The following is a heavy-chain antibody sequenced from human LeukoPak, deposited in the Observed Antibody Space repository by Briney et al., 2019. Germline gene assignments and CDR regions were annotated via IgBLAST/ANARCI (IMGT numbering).Heavy chain of an antibody. Sequence: PGGSLRLSCAASGFTFSSYSMNWVRQAPGKGLEWVSAISGSGGSTYYADSVKGRFTISRDNSKNTLYLQMNSLRAEDTAVYYCAKKRGYSYGDPFDYWGQGTLVTVSS. D-gene: IGHD5-18*01. V-gene: IGHV3-23*01. CDR1: GFTFSSYS. CDR3: AKKRGYSYGDPFDY. J-gene: IGHJ4*02. CDR2: ISGSGGST.